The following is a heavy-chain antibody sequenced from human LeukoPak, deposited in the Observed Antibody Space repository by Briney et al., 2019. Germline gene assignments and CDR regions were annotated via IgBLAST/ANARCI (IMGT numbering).Heavy chain of an antibody. V-gene: IGHV4-4*07. J-gene: IGHJ6*03. CDR1: GGSISSYY. Sequence: SETLSLTCTVSGGSISSYYWSWIRQPAGKGLEWIGRIYTSGSTNYNPFLKSRVTMSVDTSKNQFSLKLSSVTAADTAVYYCARGSSPWVGYYYMDVWGKGTTVTISS. CDR3: ARGSSPWVGYYYMDV. D-gene: IGHD6-13*01. CDR2: IYTSGST.